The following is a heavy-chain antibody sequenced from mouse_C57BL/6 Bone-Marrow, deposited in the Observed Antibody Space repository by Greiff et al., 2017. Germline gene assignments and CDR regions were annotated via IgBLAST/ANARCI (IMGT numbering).Heavy chain of an antibody. J-gene: IGHJ2*01. CDR1: GFNIKDDY. Sequence: QLQQSGAELVRPGASVKLSCTASGFNIKDDYMHWVKQRPEQGLEWIGWIDPENGDTEYASKFQGKATITADTSSNTAYLQLSSLTSEDTAVYYCTTDSPPLRDWGQGTTLTVSS. D-gene: IGHD1-1*01. CDR2: IDPENGDT. V-gene: IGHV14-4*01. CDR3: TTDSPPLRD.